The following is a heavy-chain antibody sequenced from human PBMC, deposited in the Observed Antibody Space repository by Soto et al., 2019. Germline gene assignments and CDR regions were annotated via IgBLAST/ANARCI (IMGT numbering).Heavy chain of an antibody. V-gene: IGHV6-1*01. CDR3: ARDRATYYYDSSGYRNWFDP. J-gene: IGHJ5*02. CDR2: TYYRSKWYN. Sequence: SQTLSLTCGISGDSVSSNSAAWNWIRHSPSRGLEWLGRTYYRSKWYNDYAVSVKSRITINPDTSKNQFSLQLNSVTPEDTAVYYCARDRATYYYDSSGYRNWFDPWGQGNLVTASS. D-gene: IGHD3-22*01. CDR1: GDSVSSNSAA.